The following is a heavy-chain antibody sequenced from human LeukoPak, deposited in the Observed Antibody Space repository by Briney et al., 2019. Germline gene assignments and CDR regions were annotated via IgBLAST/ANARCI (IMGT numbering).Heavy chain of an antibody. CDR1: GYTFTGHY. Sequence: ASVKVSCKASGYTFTGHYMHWVRQAPGQGLEWMGWINPNSGGTNYAQKFQGRVTMTRDTSISTAYMELSRLRSDDTAVYYCARGAVRGSGWADFDYWGQGTLVTVSS. D-gene: IGHD6-19*01. V-gene: IGHV1-2*02. J-gene: IGHJ4*02. CDR3: ARGAVRGSGWADFDY. CDR2: INPNSGGT.